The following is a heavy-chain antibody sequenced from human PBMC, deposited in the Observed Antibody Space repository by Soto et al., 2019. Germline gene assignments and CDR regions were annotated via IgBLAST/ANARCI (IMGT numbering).Heavy chain of an antibody. V-gene: IGHV3-23*01. D-gene: IGHD3-22*01. Sequence: PGGSLRLSCAASGFTFSSYAMNWVRQAPGKGLEWVSAISGSGGSTYYADSVKGRFTISRDNSKNTLYLQMNSLRAEDTAVYYCAKSGPIDSSGYSFDHRGPGTLVTVSS. CDR3: AKSGPIDSSGYSFDH. CDR1: GFTFSSYA. J-gene: IGHJ4*02. CDR2: ISGSGGST.